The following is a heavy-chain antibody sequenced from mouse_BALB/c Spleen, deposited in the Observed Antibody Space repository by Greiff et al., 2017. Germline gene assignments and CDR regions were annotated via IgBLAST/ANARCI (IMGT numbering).Heavy chain of an antibody. CDR1: GFTFSNYW. CDR3: TRRAVWSGAMDY. D-gene: IGHD2-10*02. Sequence: EVQGVESGGGLVQPGGSMKLSCVASGFTFSNYWMNWVRQSPEKGLEWVAEIRLKSNNYATHYAESVKGRFTISRDDSKSSVYLQMNNLRAEDTGIYYCTRRAVWSGAMDYWGQGTSVTVSS. CDR2: IRLKSNNYAT. V-gene: IGHV6-6*02. J-gene: IGHJ4*01.